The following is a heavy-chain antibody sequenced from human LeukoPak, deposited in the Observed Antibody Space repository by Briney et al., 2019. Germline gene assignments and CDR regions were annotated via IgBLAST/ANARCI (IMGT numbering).Heavy chain of an antibody. CDR1: GFIFSSYS. V-gene: IGHV3-21*01. J-gene: IGHJ4*02. Sequence: PGGSLRLSCAASGFIFSSYSMTWVRQGPGKGLEWVSSISSGSSYIYYADSVKGRFTISRDNAKNSLYLQMNSLRAEDTAVYCCARGEAHFDYWGQGTLVTVSS. CDR2: ISSGSSYI. CDR3: ARGEAHFDY.